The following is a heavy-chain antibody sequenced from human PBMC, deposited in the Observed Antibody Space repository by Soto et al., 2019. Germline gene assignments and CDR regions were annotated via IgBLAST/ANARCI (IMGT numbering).Heavy chain of an antibody. V-gene: IGHV1-3*01. D-gene: IGHD5-18*01. Sequence: QVQLVQSGAELKKPGASVNISCTASGFTFSDNLINWVRQAPGQGLEWMGWLNPDTGNTRYSETFQGRVTISRYSAASIAYLQLSDLENEYTALYFCARDRHSAGPRATDGFDVWGQGTMITGSS. CDR2: LNPDTGNT. J-gene: IGHJ3*01. CDR1: GFTFSDNL. CDR3: ARDRHSAGPRATDGFDV.